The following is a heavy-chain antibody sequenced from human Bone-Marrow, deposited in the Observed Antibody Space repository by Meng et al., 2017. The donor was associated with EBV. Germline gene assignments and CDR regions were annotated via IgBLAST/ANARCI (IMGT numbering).Heavy chain of an antibody. D-gene: IGHD3-10*01. CDR2: LIPMSDAP. V-gene: IGHV1-69*01. CDR1: GGTFRSDA. CDR3: ASESGRGFTPDY. Sequence: QVQVVDAGAEAQKPGTSVKVACRTSGGTFRSDAVSWVRQAPGQGLEWMGGLIPMSDAPHYAQKFQGRVTITADESTSTHYMDLSGLRSDDTALYYCASESGRGFTPDYWGQGTLVTVSS. J-gene: IGHJ4*02.